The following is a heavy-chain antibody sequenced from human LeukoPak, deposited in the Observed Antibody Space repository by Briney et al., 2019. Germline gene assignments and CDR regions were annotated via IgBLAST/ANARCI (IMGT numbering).Heavy chain of an antibody. CDR3: ARGREGCSYVFDY. CDR2: ISSSSYI. J-gene: IGHJ4*02. D-gene: IGHD5-18*01. Sequence: GGSLTLSCVASGFTFSSNSMNWVRQPPGKGLGWVSSISSSSYIYYADSVKGRFTISRDNAKTSLYLQMTSLRAEDTAVYYCARGREGCSYVFDYWGQGTLVTVSS. CDR1: GFTFSSNS. V-gene: IGHV3-21*01.